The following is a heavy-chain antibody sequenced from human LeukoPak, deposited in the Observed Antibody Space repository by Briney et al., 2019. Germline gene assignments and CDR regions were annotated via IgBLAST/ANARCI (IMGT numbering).Heavy chain of an antibody. D-gene: IGHD3-16*01. CDR2: IHYSGRA. V-gene: IGHV4-59*01. CDR3: ARFGVDYDMGV. J-gene: IGHJ6*02. Sequence: SETLSLTCTVSGGSISGYYWTWVRQPPGKGLEWVGQIHYSGRADYNPSLKSRITISVDTSKNQMSLKLTSVTAADTAIYYCARFGVDYDMGVWGQGTTVTVSS. CDR1: GGSISGYY.